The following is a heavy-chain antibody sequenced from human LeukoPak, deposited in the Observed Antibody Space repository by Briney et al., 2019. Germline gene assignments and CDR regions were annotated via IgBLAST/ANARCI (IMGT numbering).Heavy chain of an antibody. Sequence: GGSLRLSCAASGFTFSDYYMSWIRQAPGKGLEWVSYISSSSSYTNYADSVKGRFTISRDNAKNSLYLQMNSLRVEDTAVYYCARRVPHYGMDVWGQGTTVTVSS. D-gene: IGHD1-1*01. V-gene: IGHV3-11*06. CDR1: GFTFSDYY. CDR3: ARRVPHYGMDV. J-gene: IGHJ6*02. CDR2: ISSSSSYT.